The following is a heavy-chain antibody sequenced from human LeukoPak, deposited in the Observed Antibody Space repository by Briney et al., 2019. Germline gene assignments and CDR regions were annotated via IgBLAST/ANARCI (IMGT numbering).Heavy chain of an antibody. CDR3: AREAERRIVN. V-gene: IGHV4-38-2*02. CDR2: SHPSGTT. J-gene: IGHJ4*02. Sequence: PSETLSLTCAVSGFSISSGYYWGWIRQPPGRGLEWIVNSHPSGTTFYNSSLKGRVAMSIDTSKNQFSLKLVSVTAADTAVYYCAREAERRIVNWGQGTLVTVSS. D-gene: IGHD1-1*01. CDR1: GFSISSGYY.